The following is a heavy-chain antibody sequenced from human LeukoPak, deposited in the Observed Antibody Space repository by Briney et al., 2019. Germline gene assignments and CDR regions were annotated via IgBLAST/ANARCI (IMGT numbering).Heavy chain of an antibody. CDR2: ISYDGSNK. J-gene: IGHJ4*02. Sequence: GRSLRLSCAASGFTFSSYAMHWVRQAPGKGLEWVAVISYDGSNKYYADSVKGRFTISRDNSKNTLYLQMNSLRAEDTAVYYCAKEGTSGFLLYYFDYWGQGTLVTVSS. D-gene: IGHD2-15*01. CDR1: GFTFSSYA. CDR3: AKEGTSGFLLYYFDY. V-gene: IGHV3-30-3*01.